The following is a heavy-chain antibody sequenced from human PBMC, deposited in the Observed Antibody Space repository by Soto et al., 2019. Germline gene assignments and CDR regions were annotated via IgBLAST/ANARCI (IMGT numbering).Heavy chain of an antibody. CDR1: GGTLSSYP. CDR2: IIPILGLQ. CDR3: ARPRADSGSYFWIDP. V-gene: IGHV1-69*02. J-gene: IGHJ5*02. D-gene: IGHD3-10*01. Sequence: QVQLVQSGAEVKKPGSSVKVSCKASGGTLSSYPISWVRQAPGQGLEWMGRIIPILGLQNYAEKFQGRLTITADTNTTTAYMELSSLRSEDTAVYYCARPRADSGSYFWIDPWCQGTLVTVSS.